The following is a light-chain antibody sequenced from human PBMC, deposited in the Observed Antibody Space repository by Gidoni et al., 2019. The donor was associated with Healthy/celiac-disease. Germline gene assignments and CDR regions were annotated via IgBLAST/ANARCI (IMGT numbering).Light chain of an antibody. CDR2: GNS. V-gene: IGLV1-40*01. J-gene: IGLJ2*01. CDR3: QSYDSSLSGSVV. Sequence: QSVLTQPPSVSGAPGKRVTISCTGSSSNIGAGYDVHWYQPLPGTAPKLLIYGNSNRPSGVPDRFSGSKSGTSASLAITGLQAEDEADYYCQSYDSSLSGSVVFGGGTKLTVL. CDR1: SSNIGAGYD.